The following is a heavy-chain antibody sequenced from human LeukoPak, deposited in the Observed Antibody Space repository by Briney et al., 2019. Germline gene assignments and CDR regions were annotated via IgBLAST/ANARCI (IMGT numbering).Heavy chain of an antibody. V-gene: IGHV3-30*02. CDR2: IRYDGSNK. D-gene: IGHD2-15*01. Sequence: QAGGSLRLSCAASGFTFSSYGMHWVRQAPGKGLEWVAFIRYDGSNKYYADSVKGRFTISRDNSKNTLYLQMNSLRAEDTAVYYCASLRQDIVVVVAVITHPIWGQGTMVTVSS. CDR1: GFTFSSYG. J-gene: IGHJ3*02. CDR3: ASLRQDIVVVVAVITHPI.